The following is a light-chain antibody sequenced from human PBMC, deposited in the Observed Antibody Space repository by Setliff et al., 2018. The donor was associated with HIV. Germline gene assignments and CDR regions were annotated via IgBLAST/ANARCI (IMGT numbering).Light chain of an antibody. CDR3: CSYAVTYILV. V-gene: IGLV2-11*01. CDR2: DVT. CDR1: GNDVGGYDY. J-gene: IGLJ2*01. Sequence: QSVLPQPRSMSGSPGQSVTISCTGTGNDVGGYDYVSWHQHHPGKAPKLMIYDVTKRPSGVPDRFSGSKSGNTASLTISGLQAEDEADYYCCSYAVTYILVFGGGTK.